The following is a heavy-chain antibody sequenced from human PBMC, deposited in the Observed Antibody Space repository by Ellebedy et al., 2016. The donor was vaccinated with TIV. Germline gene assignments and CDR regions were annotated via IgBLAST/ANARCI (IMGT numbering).Heavy chain of an antibody. V-gene: IGHV3-7*01. D-gene: IGHD4-23*01. J-gene: IGHJ4*02. CDR2: IKQDGSEK. Sequence: PGGSLRLSCAASGFTFSTYWMSWVRQAPGKGLEWAACIKQDGSEKYYVDSVKGRFTISTDSSKNSLYLQMNSLRAEDTAVYYCAILGGNFEYWGQGTLVTVSS. CDR3: AILGGNFEY. CDR1: GFTFSTYW.